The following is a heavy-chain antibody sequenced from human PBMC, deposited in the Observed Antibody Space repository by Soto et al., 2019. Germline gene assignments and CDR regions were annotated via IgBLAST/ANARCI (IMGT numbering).Heavy chain of an antibody. CDR1: GFNFSLYA. Sequence: EVQLLESGGGLVQPGESLRLSCAASGFNFSLYAMTWVRQAPGKGLAWVSTISATGSTYYADSVKGRFTISRDNSKATVYLQMNNLRAEDTALYYCAKRDGAAAAGIDYWGQGNLVTVSS. CDR2: ISATGST. CDR3: AKRDGAAAAGIDY. J-gene: IGHJ4*02. D-gene: IGHD6-13*01. V-gene: IGHV3-23*01.